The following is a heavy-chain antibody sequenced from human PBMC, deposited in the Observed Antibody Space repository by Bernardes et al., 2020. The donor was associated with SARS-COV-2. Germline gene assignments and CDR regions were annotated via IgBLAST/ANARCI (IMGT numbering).Heavy chain of an antibody. Sequence: SATLSLTCTVSGGSISSSSYYWGWIRQPPGKGLEWIGSIYYSGSTYYNPSLKSRVTISVDTSKNQFSLKLSSVTAADTAVYYCARTHYDFWSGYYLFDYWGQGTLVTVSS. CDR3: ARTHYDFWSGYYLFDY. D-gene: IGHD3-3*01. V-gene: IGHV4-39*07. J-gene: IGHJ4*02. CDR1: GGSISSSSYY. CDR2: IYYSGST.